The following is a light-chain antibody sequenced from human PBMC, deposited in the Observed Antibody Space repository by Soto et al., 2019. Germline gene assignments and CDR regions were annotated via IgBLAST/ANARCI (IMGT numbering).Light chain of an antibody. CDR1: SSDVGGYNY. J-gene: IGLJ2*01. V-gene: IGLV2-14*01. CDR2: DVS. CDR3: SSYTSSSTVV. Sequence: QSALTQPASVSGSPGQSITISCTGTSSDVGGYNYVSWYQQHPGKAPKLMIYDVSNRPSGFSNRFSGSKSGNTASLTISGLHAEDEADYYCSSYTSSSTVVFGGGTKVTVL.